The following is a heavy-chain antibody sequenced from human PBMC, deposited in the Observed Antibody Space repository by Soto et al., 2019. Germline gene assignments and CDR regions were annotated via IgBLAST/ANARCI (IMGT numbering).Heavy chain of an antibody. CDR3: AKEYNSGWTLNYAFDI. CDR2: VSGSGGST. CDR1: GFTFSSDA. V-gene: IGHV3-23*01. J-gene: IGHJ3*02. D-gene: IGHD6-19*01. Sequence: GGSLRLSCAASGFTFSSDAMSWVRQAPGKGLEWVSAVSGSGGSTYYADSVKGRFTISRDNSKNTMYLQMNSLRAEDTAGYYCAKEYNSGWTLNYAFDIWGQGTMVTVSS.